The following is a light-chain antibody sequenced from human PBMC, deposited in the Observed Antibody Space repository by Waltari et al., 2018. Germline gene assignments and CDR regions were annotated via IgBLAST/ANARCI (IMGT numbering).Light chain of an antibody. CDR3: GTWDSSLSGAV. V-gene: IGLV1-51*02. Sequence: QSVLTHPPSVSAAPGQRVTIPCSGGSPNIGNNYVSWYRKFPGTAPKLLIYENTERPAGMPGRFSGSKSGTSATLDITGLQAGDEADYYCGTWDSSLSGAVFGGGTHLTVL. CDR2: ENT. CDR1: SPNIGNNY. J-gene: IGLJ7*01.